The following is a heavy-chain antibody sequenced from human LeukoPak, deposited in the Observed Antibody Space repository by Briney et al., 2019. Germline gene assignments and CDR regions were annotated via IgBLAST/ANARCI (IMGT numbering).Heavy chain of an antibody. V-gene: IGHV1-8*01. CDR3: ARGTATNYDFWSGQYRFDY. Sequence: ASVKVSCKASGYTFTSYDINWVRQATGQGLEWMGWMNPNSGNTGYAQKFQGRVTMTRDTSISTAYMELSRLRSDDTAVYYCARGTATNYDFWSGQYRFDYWGQGTLVTVSS. CDR1: GYTFTSYD. J-gene: IGHJ4*02. D-gene: IGHD3-3*01. CDR2: MNPNSGNT.